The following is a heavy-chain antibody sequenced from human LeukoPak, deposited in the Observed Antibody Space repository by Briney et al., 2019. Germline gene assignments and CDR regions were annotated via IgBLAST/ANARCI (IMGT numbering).Heavy chain of an antibody. CDR2: ISWNSGSI. J-gene: IGHJ6*04. CDR1: GFTFSTYW. V-gene: IGHV3-74*01. Sequence: PGGSLRVSCAASGFTFSTYWMHWVRQAPGKGLEWVSGISWNSGSIGYADSVKGRFTISRDNAKNSLYLQMNSLRAEDTAVYYCARDRYCSSCIGMDVWGKGTTVTVSS. CDR3: ARDRYCSSCIGMDV. D-gene: IGHD2-2*01.